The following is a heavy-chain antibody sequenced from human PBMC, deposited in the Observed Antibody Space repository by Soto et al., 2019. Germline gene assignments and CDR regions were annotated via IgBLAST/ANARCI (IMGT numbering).Heavy chain of an antibody. Sequence: SETLSLTCAVYGGSFSGYYWSWIRQPPGKGLEWIGEINHSGSTNYNPSLKSRVTISVDTSKNQFSLKLSSVTAADTAVYYCARHDDYGVAFFDYWGQGTLVTVSS. V-gene: IGHV4-34*01. J-gene: IGHJ4*02. CDR3: ARHDDYGVAFFDY. CDR1: GGSFSGYY. D-gene: IGHD4-17*01. CDR2: INHSGST.